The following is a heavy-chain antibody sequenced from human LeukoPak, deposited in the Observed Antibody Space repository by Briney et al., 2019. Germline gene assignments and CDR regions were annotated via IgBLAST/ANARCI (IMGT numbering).Heavy chain of an antibody. V-gene: IGHV1-2*02. CDR3: ARDKGGLYYYYMDV. CDR2: INPNSGGT. J-gene: IGHJ6*03. CDR1: GYIFITYG. D-gene: IGHD3-16*01. Sequence: ASVKVSCKTSGYIFITYGISWVRQAPGQGLEWMGWINPNSGGTNYAQKFQGRVTMTRDTSISTAYMELSRLRSDDTAVYYCARDKGGLYYYYMDVWGKGTTVTVSS.